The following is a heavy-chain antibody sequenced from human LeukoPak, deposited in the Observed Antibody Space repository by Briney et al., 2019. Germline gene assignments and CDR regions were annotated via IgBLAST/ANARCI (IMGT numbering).Heavy chain of an antibody. V-gene: IGHV4-30-2*01. CDR1: GGSISSGGYY. CDR3: ARSVRQTNDAFDI. D-gene: IGHD2-8*01. CDR2: IYHSGST. J-gene: IGHJ3*02. Sequence: PSQTLSLTCTVSGGSISSGGYYWSWTRQPPGKGLGWIGYIYHSGSTYYNPSLKSRVTISVDRSKNQFSLKLSSVTAADTAVYYCARSVRQTNDAFDIWGQGTMVTVSS.